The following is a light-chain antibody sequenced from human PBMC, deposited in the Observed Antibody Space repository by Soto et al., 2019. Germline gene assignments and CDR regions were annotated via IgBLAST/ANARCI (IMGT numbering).Light chain of an antibody. Sequence: DIQMTQSPSTLSASVGDRVTITCRASQSISSWLAWYQQKPGKAPKLLIYKAYSLESGLPSRFSGSGSGTEFTLTISSLQPDDFATYYCQQYNSLYPFGQGTKLEIK. CDR2: KAY. V-gene: IGKV1-5*03. CDR3: QQYNSLYP. J-gene: IGKJ2*01. CDR1: QSISSW.